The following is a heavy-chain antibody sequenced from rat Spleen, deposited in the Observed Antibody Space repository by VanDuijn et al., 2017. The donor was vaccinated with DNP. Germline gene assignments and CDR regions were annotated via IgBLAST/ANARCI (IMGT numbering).Heavy chain of an antibody. CDR1: GYTFTSYY. J-gene: IGHJ3*01. CDR3: ARGITDITPFAY. Sequence: QVQLQQSGAELAKPGSSVKISLKASGYTFTSYYISWIKQTTGQGLEYVGNINAGSGGTYYNEKFKGKATLTVDKSSSTAFMQLSSLTPDDSAVYYCARGITDITPFAYWGQGTLVTVSS. V-gene: IGHV1-43*01. D-gene: IGHD1-4*01. CDR2: INAGSGGT.